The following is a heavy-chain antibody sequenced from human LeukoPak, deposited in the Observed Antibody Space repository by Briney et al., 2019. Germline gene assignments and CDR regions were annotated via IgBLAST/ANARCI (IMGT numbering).Heavy chain of an antibody. V-gene: IGHV4-61*01. CDR3: ARGLYDYSEVGYFDY. D-gene: IGHD4-11*01. CDR1: GGSVSSGSYY. CDR2: IYYSGST. Sequence: SETLSLTCTVSGGSVSSGSYYWSWIRQPPGKGLEWIGYIYYSGSTYYNPSLKSRVTISVDTSKNQFSLKLSSVTAADTAVYYCARGLYDYSEVGYFDYWGQGTLVTVSS. J-gene: IGHJ4*02.